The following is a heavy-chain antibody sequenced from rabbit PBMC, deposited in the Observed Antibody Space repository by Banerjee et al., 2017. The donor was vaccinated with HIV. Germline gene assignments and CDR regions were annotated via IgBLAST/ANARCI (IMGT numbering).Heavy chain of an antibody. V-gene: IGHV1S40*01. Sequence: QSLEESGGDLVKPEGSLTLTCTASGFSSSSNIMCWVRQAPGKGLELIACIYISNSGAYYASWAKGRFTISKTSSTTVTLQMTSLTAADTATYFCARSAGYAISGYAYFNLWGQGTLVTVS. CDR2: IYISNSGA. CDR3: ARSAGYAISGYAYFNL. J-gene: IGHJ4*01. CDR1: GFSSSSNI. D-gene: IGHD8-1*01.